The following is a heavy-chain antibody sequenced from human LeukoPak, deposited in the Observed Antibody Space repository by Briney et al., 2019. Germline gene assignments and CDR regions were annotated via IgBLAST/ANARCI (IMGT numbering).Heavy chain of an antibody. CDR3: ARDFYGDPLYYYYGMDV. Sequence: ASVKVSCKASGYTFTSYGISCVRQAPGQGLEWMGWISAYNGNTNYAQKLQGRVTMTTDTSTSTAYMELRSLRSDDTAVYYCARDFYGDPLYYYYGMDVWGQGTTVTVSS. D-gene: IGHD4-17*01. J-gene: IGHJ6*02. CDR1: GYTFTSYG. V-gene: IGHV1-18*01. CDR2: ISAYNGNT.